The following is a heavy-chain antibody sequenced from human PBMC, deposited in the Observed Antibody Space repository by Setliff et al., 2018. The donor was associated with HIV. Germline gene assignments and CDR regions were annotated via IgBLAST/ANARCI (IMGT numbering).Heavy chain of an antibody. J-gene: IGHJ4*02. Sequence: LRLSCAASGFTFSSYAMHWVRQAPGKGLEYVSAISSNGGSTYYADSVKGRFTISRDNSKNTLYLQMGSLRAEDMAVYYCARTYPATYDSSGYPDYWGQGTLVTVSS. CDR2: ISSNGGST. CDR3: ARTYPATYDSSGYPDY. D-gene: IGHD3-22*01. CDR1: GFTFSSYA. V-gene: IGHV3-64*02.